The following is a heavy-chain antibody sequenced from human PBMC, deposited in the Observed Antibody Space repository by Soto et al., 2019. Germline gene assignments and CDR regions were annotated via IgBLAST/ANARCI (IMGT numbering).Heavy chain of an antibody. D-gene: IGHD6-25*01. CDR2: ISYDGGNK. CDR1: GFTFSSYG. J-gene: IGHJ6*02. V-gene: IGHV3-30*18. CDR3: AKDRLANPPYYYYYYGLDV. Sequence: GGSLRLSCAASGFTFSSYGMHWVRQAPGKGLEWVAIISYDGGNKYYADSVKGRFTISRDESKNTLYLQMNSLRAADTAVYYCAKDRLANPPYYYYYYGLDVWGQGTTVTVSS.